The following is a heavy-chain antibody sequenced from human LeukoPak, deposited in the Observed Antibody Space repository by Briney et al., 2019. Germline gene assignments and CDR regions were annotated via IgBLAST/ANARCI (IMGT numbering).Heavy chain of an antibody. CDR2: INPNSGVT. J-gene: IGHJ4*02. CDR1: GYTFTGYC. V-gene: IGHV1-2*02. CDR3: SREDY. Sequence: ASVKVSCKASGYTFTGYCLHWVRQAPGQGLEWVGWINPNSGVTNYAQKFQGRVSMTSDTSISTVYMELSRLGSDDTAVYYCSREDYWGQGTLVTVSS.